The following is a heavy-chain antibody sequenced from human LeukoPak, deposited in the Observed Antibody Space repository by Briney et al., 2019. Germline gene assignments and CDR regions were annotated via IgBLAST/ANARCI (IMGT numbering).Heavy chain of an antibody. CDR2: ITTEADGGKT. D-gene: IGHD3-10*01. V-gene: IGHV3-15*01. CDR3: TAGHYGNL. CDR1: EYTLRISW. J-gene: IGHJ5*02. Sequence: GSLRLSCAAFEYTLRISWVRWVRQAPGKGLEWVGRITTEADGGKTDYAAPVKGRFTISRDNSKNVMYLQMNNLRTEDTAVYYCTAGHYGNLWGQGTLVTVSS.